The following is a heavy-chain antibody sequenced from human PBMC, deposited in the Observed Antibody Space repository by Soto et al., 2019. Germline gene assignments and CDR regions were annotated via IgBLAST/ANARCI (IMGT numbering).Heavy chain of an antibody. CDR2: IYHSGST. CDR3: ARFRTTMVRGVGGMDV. J-gene: IGHJ6*02. CDR1: GGSISSSNW. D-gene: IGHD3-10*01. Sequence: TSETLSLTCAVSGGSISSSNWWSWVRQPPGKGLEWIGEIYHSGSTNYNPSLKSRVTISVDKSKNQFSLKLSSVTAADTAVYYCARFRTTMVRGVGGMDVWGQGTTVTVSS. V-gene: IGHV4-4*02.